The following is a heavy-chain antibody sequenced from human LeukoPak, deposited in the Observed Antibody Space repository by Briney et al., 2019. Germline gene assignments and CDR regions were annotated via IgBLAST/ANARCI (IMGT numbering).Heavy chain of an antibody. J-gene: IGHJ4*02. CDR2: IIPILGIA. D-gene: IGHD1-26*01. Sequence: SVKVSCKTSGGTFSSYAISWVRQAPGQGLEWMGRIIPILGIANYAQKFQGRVTITADKSTSTAYMELSSLRSEDTAVYYCARTVGATTYFDYWGQGTLVTVSS. V-gene: IGHV1-69*04. CDR1: GGTFSSYA. CDR3: ARTVGATTYFDY.